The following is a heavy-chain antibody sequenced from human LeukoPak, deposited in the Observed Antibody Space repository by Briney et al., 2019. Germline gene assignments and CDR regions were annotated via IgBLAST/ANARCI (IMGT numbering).Heavy chain of an antibody. Sequence: GGSLRLSCVGSGFTFAKYAMTWVREAPGKGPEWVSVISGSGNVTYYAESVKGRFTISRDNSKRTLYLQMDSLRADDTAIYYCAKDRAGANWGQGTLVLVSS. CDR1: GFTFAKYA. CDR2: ISGSGNVT. CDR3: AKDRAGAN. J-gene: IGHJ4*02. V-gene: IGHV3-23*01.